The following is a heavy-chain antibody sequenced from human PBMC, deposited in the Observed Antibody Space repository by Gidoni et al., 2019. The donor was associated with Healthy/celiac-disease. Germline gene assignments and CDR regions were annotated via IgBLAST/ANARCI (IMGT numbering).Heavy chain of an antibody. V-gene: IGHV3-15*01. D-gene: IGHD1-26*01. CDR3: TTPATTGAFDY. Sequence: EVQLVASGGGLVKPGGSLRLSCAASGFTLSNACMSWVRQAPGKGLEWVGRIKSKTDGGTTDYAAPVKGRFTISRDDSNNTLYLQMNSLKTEDTAVYYCTTPATTGAFDYWGQGTLVTVSS. CDR1: GFTLSNAC. CDR2: IKSKTDGGTT. J-gene: IGHJ4*02.